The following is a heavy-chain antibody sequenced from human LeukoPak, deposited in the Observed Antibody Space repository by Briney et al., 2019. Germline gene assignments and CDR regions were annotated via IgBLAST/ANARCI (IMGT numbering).Heavy chain of an antibody. D-gene: IGHD6-13*01. V-gene: IGHV4-4*07. CDR3: ARESMYSSSWAIDY. Sequence: SETLSLTCTVSGGSISSYYWSWIRQPAGKGLEWTGRIYTSGSTNYNPSLKSRVTMSVDTSKNQFSLKLSSVTAADTAVYYCARESMYSSSWAIDYWGQGTLVTVSS. CDR1: GGSISSYY. J-gene: IGHJ4*02. CDR2: IYTSGST.